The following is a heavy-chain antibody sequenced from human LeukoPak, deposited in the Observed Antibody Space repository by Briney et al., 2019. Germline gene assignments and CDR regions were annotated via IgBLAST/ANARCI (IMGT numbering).Heavy chain of an antibody. V-gene: IGHV3-21*01. Sequence: GGSLRLSCAASGFTFSSYSMNWVRQAPGKGLEWVSSISSSSSYIYYADSVKGRFTISRDNAKNSLYLQMNSLRAEDTAVYYCARAGRRDGYNHFDYWGQGTLVTVSS. CDR1: GFTFSSYS. D-gene: IGHD5-24*01. CDR3: ARAGRRDGYNHFDY. J-gene: IGHJ4*02. CDR2: ISSSSSYI.